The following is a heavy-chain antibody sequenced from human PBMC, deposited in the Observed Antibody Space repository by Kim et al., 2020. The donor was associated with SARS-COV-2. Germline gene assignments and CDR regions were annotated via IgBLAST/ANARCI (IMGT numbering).Heavy chain of an antibody. J-gene: IGHJ4*02. D-gene: IGHD5-12*01. CDR2: VIAANDQT. V-gene: IGHV1-3*01. CDR1: GYTFKTYA. Sequence: ASVKVSCKASGYTFKTYAIHWLRQAPGQTLEWMGWVIAANDQTKYSQKFQGRITISRDTSANTAYMELRSLTTKDTAFYYCVRDMNPTGYGYWGQGTRVTVPS. CDR3: VRDMNPTGYGY.